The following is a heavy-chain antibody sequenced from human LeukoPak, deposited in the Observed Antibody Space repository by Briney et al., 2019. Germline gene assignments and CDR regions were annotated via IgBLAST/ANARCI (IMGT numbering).Heavy chain of an antibody. CDR3: ARRYPMVRGVIIRTIMDV. CDR2: IYHSGNT. D-gene: IGHD3-10*01. J-gene: IGHJ6*03. V-gene: IGHV4-4*02. Sequence: SGTLSLTCAVSGGSISSSNWWSWVRQPPGKGLEWIGEIYHSGNTYYNPSLASRVIILVDTSKNEFSLQLGSVTAADTAVYYCARRYPMVRGVIIRTIMDVWGKGTTVTISS. CDR1: GGSISSSNW.